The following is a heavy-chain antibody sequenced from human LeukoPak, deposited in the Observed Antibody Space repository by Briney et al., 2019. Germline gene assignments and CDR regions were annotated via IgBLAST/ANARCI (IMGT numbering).Heavy chain of an antibody. V-gene: IGHV3-33*01. CDR3: ARENGMDV. CDR2: IWYGGSNK. CDR1: GFTFSSYG. Sequence: GGSLRLSRAASGFTFSSYGMHWVRQAPGKGLEWVAVIWYGGSNKYYADSVKGRFTISRDNSKNTLYLQMNSLRAEDTAVYYCARENGMDVWGQGTTVTVSS. J-gene: IGHJ6*02.